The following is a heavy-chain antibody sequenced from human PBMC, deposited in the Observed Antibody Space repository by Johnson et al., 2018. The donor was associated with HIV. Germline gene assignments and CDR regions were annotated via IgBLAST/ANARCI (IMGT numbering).Heavy chain of an antibody. Sequence: QVQLVESGGGVVRPGGSLRLSCAASGFTFSSYAMHWVRQAPGKGLEWVAVIWYDGSKTYYANFVKGRFTISRDNSKNTLFLQMNSLRAEDTAVYYCTTDDEAFDILGQGTMVTVSS. CDR2: IWYDGSKT. CDR3: TTDDEAFDI. V-gene: IGHV3-30*14. CDR1: GFTFSSYA. J-gene: IGHJ3*02.